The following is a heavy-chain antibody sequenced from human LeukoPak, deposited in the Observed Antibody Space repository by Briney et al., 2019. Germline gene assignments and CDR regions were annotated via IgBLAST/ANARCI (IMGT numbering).Heavy chain of an antibody. Sequence: SETLSLTCTVSGYSISSGYYWGWIRQPPGKGLEWIGFIYHSGSTYYNPSLKSRVTISVDTSKNQFSLKLSSVTAADTAVYSCARVRYDYVWGSYRPYWYFDLWGRGTLVTVSS. CDR1: GYSISSGYY. V-gene: IGHV4-38-2*02. D-gene: IGHD3-16*02. CDR2: IYHSGST. CDR3: ARVRYDYVWGSYRPYWYFDL. J-gene: IGHJ2*01.